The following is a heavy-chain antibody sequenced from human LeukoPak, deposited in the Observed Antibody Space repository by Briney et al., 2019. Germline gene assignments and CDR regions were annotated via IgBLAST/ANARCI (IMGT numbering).Heavy chain of an antibody. CDR1: GFTFSNAW. CDR3: TTDPRNYYYGMDV. Sequence: GGSLRLSCAASGFTFSNAWMSWVRQAPGKGLEWVGRIKSKTDGETTDYAAPVKGRFTISRDDSKNTLYLQMNSLKTEDTAVYYCTTDPRNYYYGMDVWGQGTTVTVSS. CDR2: IKSKTDGETT. V-gene: IGHV3-15*01. J-gene: IGHJ6*02.